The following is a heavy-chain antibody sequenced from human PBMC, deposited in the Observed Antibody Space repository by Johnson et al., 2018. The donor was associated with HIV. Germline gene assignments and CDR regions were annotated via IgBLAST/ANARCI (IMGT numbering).Heavy chain of an antibody. CDR1: GFTVSSNF. D-gene: IGHD1-14*01. Sequence: LLLVESGGGLVQPGGSLRLSCAASGFTVSSNFMSWVRQAPGTGLEWVSVINAGGDTYYADSVQGRFTISRDRSKNTVSLQMNSLRVEDTAVYYCARDDRPDGFDIWGQGTMVTVSS. CDR3: ARDDRPDGFDI. CDR2: INAGGDT. V-gene: IGHV3-66*01. J-gene: IGHJ3*02.